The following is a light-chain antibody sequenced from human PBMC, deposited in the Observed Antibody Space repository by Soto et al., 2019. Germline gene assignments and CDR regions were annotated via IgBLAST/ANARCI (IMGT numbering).Light chain of an antibody. CDR2: AAS. J-gene: IGKJ1*01. CDR1: QSISSY. Sequence: DIQMTQSPSSLSASVGDRVTITCRASQSISSYLNWYQQKPGKAHKLLIYAASSLHSGVPSRFSGSGSGTDFTLTISSLQPEDSATYYCQQSYSTPAFGQGTKVEI. V-gene: IGKV1-39*01. CDR3: QQSYSTPA.